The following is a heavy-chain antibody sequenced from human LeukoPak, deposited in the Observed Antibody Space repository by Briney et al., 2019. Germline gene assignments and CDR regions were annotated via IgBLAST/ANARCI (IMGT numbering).Heavy chain of an antibody. CDR1: GGSFSGYY. V-gene: IGHV4-34*01. J-gene: IGHJ4*02. CDR2: INHSGST. Sequence: SETLSLTCAVYGGSFSGYYWSWIRQPPGKGLEWIGEINHSGSTNYNPSLKSRVTISADTSKNQFSLKLSSVTAADTAVYYCARGPHTGVNYYDSSGYYYWGQGTLVTVSS. D-gene: IGHD3-22*01. CDR3: ARGPHTGVNYYDSSGYYY.